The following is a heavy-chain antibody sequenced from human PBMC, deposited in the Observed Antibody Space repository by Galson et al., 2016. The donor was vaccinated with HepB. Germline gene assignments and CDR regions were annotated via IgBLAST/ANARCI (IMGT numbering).Heavy chain of an antibody. D-gene: IGHD1/OR15-1a*01. CDR1: GFTFDSYA. CDR3: AKDGNGEQRPYYFDY. J-gene: IGHJ4*02. Sequence: SLRLSCAASGFTFDSYAMTWVRQAPAKGLEWVSAISGSGNDRYYADSVKGRFTISRDNSKNTLHLQMNNVTVDDTAVYFCAKDGNGEQRPYYFDYWGQGIRVTVSS. CDR2: ISGSGNDR. V-gene: IGHV3-23*01.